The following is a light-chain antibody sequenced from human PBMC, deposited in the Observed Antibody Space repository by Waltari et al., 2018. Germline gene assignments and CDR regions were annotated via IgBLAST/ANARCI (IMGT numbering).Light chain of an antibody. Sequence: IVMTQSPDSLPVSLGERATITCKSSPSVLYSSNNKNYLAWYQQKPGQPPKLLIYWASTRESGVPDRFSGSGSGTDFTLTISSLQAEDVAVYYCQQYYSTLWTFGQGTKVEIK. CDR3: QQYYSTLWT. J-gene: IGKJ1*01. CDR2: WAS. V-gene: IGKV4-1*01. CDR1: PSVLYSSNNKNY.